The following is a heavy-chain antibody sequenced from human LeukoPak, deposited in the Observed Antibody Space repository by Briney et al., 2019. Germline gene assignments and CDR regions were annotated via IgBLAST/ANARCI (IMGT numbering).Heavy chain of an antibody. Sequence: GGSLRLSCAASGFTFSSYWMHWVRQAPGKGLEWVSAISGSGGSTYYADSVKGRFTISRDNSKNTLYLQMNSLRAEDTAVYYCAKSPKDGFNYYYYYMDVWGKGTTVTISS. D-gene: IGHD5-24*01. CDR1: GFTFSSYW. CDR3: AKSPKDGFNYYYYYMDV. CDR2: ISGSGGST. J-gene: IGHJ6*03. V-gene: IGHV3-23*01.